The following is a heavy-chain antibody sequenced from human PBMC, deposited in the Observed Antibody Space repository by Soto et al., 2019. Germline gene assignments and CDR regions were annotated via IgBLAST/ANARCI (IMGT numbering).Heavy chain of an antibody. CDR2: ISGIGRST. Sequence: VGSLRLSCEASGFTFSDCAMSWVRQAPGKGLEWVSGISGIGRSTFYADSVKDRFTISRDNSKNTVYLQMTSLRAEDTAVYYCAKGNTSGWYFFDYWGQGTLVTVSS. D-gene: IGHD6-19*01. CDR1: GFTFSDCA. J-gene: IGHJ4*02. V-gene: IGHV3-23*01. CDR3: AKGNTSGWYFFDY.